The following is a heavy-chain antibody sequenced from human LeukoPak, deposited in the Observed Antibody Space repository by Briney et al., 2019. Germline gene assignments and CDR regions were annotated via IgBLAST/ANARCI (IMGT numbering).Heavy chain of an antibody. CDR2: IYTGGST. D-gene: IGHD6-13*01. CDR1: GGSISSGSYY. J-gene: IGHJ5*02. V-gene: IGHV4-61*02. Sequence: PSETLSLTCTVSGGSISSGSYYWSWIRQPAGKGLEWIGRIYTGGSTNYNPSLKSRVTISVDTSKNQFSLKLSSVTAADTAVYYCARVGSSSWYNWFDPWGQGTLVTVSS. CDR3: ARVGSSSWYNWFDP.